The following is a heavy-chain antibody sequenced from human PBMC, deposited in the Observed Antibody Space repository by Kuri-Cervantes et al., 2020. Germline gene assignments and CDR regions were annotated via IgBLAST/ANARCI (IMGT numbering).Heavy chain of an antibody. CDR3: ARGGRGDYFI. CDR2: IYHSGST. Sequence: ESLKISCSVSGVSVSSGTYYWSWIRQPPGKGLEWIGSIYHSGSTYYNPSLKSRVTISVDTSKNQFSLKLSSVTAADTAVYYCARGGRGDYFIWGQGTLVTVSS. V-gene: IGHV4-39*07. D-gene: IGHD4-17*01. J-gene: IGHJ4*02. CDR1: GVSVSSGTYY.